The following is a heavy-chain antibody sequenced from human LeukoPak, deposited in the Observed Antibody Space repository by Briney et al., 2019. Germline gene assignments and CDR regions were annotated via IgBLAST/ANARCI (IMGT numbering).Heavy chain of an antibody. J-gene: IGHJ4*02. CDR2: INPNSGGT. V-gene: IGHV1-2*02. CDR1: GYTFTGYY. D-gene: IGHD6-6*01. Sequence: ASVKVSCKASGYTFTGYYMHLVRQAPGQGLEWMGWINPNSGGTNYAQKFQGRVTMTRDTSISTAYMELSRLRSDDTAVYYCARDLLGRQLVFDYWGQGTLVTVSS. CDR3: ARDLLGRQLVFDY.